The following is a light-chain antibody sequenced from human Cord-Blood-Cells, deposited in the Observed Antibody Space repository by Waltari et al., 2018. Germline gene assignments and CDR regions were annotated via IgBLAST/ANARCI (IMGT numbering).Light chain of an antibody. CDR3: QVWDSSSDHYV. Sequence: SYVLTQPPSVSVASGQTARITCGGYHLGSKSVHWYQQKPGQAPVLVVYYDSDRPSGIPERFSGSNSGNTATLTISRVEAGDEADYYCQVWDSSSDHYVFGTGTKVTVL. CDR1: HLGSKS. V-gene: IGLV3-21*02. CDR2: YDS. J-gene: IGLJ1*01.